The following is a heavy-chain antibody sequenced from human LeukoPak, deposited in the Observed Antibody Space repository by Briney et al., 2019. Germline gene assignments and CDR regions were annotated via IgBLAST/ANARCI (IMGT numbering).Heavy chain of an antibody. CDR2: IYYSGST. J-gene: IGHJ2*01. V-gene: IGHV4-39*01. Sequence: PSETLSLTCTVSGGSISSSSCYWGWIRQPPGKGLEWIGSIYYSGSTYYNPSLKSRVTISVDTSKNQFSLKLSSVTAADTAVYYCARLADGDGGYFDLWGRGTLVTVSS. CDR1: GGSISSSSCY. CDR3: ARLADGDGGYFDL. D-gene: IGHD4-17*01.